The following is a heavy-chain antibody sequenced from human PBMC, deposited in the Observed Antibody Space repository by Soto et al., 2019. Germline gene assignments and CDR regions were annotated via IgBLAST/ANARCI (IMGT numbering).Heavy chain of an antibody. J-gene: IGHJ4*02. CDR3: ARAEVDY. CDR1: GFNFSSYW. Sequence: GGSLRLSCEGTGFNFSSYWMHWVRQAPGKGPEWVSRMTSDGRTIQYADSVKGRFTASRDNAKSTLYLQMNSLRAEDTAVYYCARAEVDYWGPGTLVTVSS. V-gene: IGHV3-74*01. CDR2: MTSDGRTI.